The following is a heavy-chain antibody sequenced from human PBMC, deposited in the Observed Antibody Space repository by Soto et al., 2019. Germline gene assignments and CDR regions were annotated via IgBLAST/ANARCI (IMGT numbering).Heavy chain of an antibody. J-gene: IGHJ5*02. CDR2: ISAYNGNT. V-gene: IGHV1-18*01. D-gene: IGHD2-21*01. Sequence: QVQLVQSGAEVKKPGASVKVSCNASGYTFTSYGISWVRQAPGQGLECMGWISAYNGNTNYAQKPQGRVTMTTDTAASTAYMELRSLRSDDTAVYYCARASGSAYWFDPWGQGTLVTGSS. CDR1: GYTFTSYG. CDR3: ARASGSAYWFDP.